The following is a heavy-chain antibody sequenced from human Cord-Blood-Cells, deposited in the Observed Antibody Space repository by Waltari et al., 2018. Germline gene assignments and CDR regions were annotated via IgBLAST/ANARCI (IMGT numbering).Heavy chain of an antibody. CDR1: GGSISSYY. D-gene: IGHD5-18*01. CDR2: IYYSGST. CDR3: AREGYSYGFDY. V-gene: IGHV4-59*01. J-gene: IGHJ4*02. Sequence: QVQLQESGPGLVKPSETLSLTCTVSGGSISSYYCSWIRQPPGKGLESIGYIYYSGSTNDNPSLKSRVTISVDTSKNQFSLKLSSVTAADTAVYYCAREGYSYGFDYWGQGTLVTVSS.